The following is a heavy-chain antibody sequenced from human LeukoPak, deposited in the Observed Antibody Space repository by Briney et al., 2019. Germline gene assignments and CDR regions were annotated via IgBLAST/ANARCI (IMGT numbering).Heavy chain of an antibody. J-gene: IGHJ4*02. Sequence: PSETLSLTCSVSGGSISPYYWSWIRQPPGKGMEWIAYIYYTGDTNYNPSLKSRVTISVDTSKNQFSLTLSSVTAADTAVYYCARHHPKGYSSAWYHFDFWGQGSLVTVSS. CDR1: GGSISPYY. CDR2: IYYTGDT. D-gene: IGHD6-13*01. CDR3: ARHHPKGYSSAWYHFDF. V-gene: IGHV4-59*08.